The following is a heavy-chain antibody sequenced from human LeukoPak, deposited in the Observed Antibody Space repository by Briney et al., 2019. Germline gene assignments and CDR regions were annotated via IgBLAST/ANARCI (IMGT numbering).Heavy chain of an antibody. Sequence: PGGSLRLSCAASGFTFSSYWLSWVRQAPGKGLEWVAVISYDGSNKYYADSVKGRFTISRDNSKNTLYLQMNSLRAEDTAVYYCAKERAVAGLRGVDYWGQGTLVTVSS. V-gene: IGHV3-30*18. D-gene: IGHD6-19*01. CDR3: AKERAVAGLRGVDY. J-gene: IGHJ4*02. CDR1: GFTFSSYW. CDR2: ISYDGSNK.